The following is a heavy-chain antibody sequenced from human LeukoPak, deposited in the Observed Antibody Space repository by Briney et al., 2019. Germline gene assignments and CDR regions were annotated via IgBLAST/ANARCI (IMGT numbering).Heavy chain of an antibody. V-gene: IGHV3-21*01. D-gene: IGHD5-12*01. CDR1: GFDFSDYG. Sequence: GGSLRLSCVGSGFDFSDYGMYWVRQAPGKGLEFVSSISSTGGYLYHAESVKGRFTMSRDNAENSVYLQMNSLSVEDTAVYYCAKDPTYSGYGGLDVWGKGTTVSVSS. J-gene: IGHJ6*04. CDR3: AKDPTYSGYGGLDV. CDR2: ISSTGGYL.